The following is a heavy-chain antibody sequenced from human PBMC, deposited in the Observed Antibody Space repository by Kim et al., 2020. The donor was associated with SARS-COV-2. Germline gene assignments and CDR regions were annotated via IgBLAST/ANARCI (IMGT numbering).Heavy chain of an antibody. Sequence: SETLSLTCTVSGGSISSGGYYWSWIRQHPGKGLEWIGYIYYSGSTYYNPSLKSRVTISVDTSKNQFSLKLSSVTAADTAVYYCARGRMVRGVITPIDYWGQGALVTVSS. CDR3: ARGRMVRGVITPIDY. V-gene: IGHV4-31*03. CDR1: GGSISSGGYY. CDR2: IYYSGST. J-gene: IGHJ4*02. D-gene: IGHD3-10*01.